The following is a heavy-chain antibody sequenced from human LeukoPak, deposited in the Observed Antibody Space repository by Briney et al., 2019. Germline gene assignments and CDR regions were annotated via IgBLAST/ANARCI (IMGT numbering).Heavy chain of an antibody. V-gene: IGHV4-39*07. CDR1: GGSISSSSYY. D-gene: IGHD4-17*01. CDR2: IYYTGRT. J-gene: IGHJ3*02. CDR3: ARETVTRAGTAFDI. Sequence: SETLSLTCTVSGGSISSSSYYWGWIRQPPGKGLEWIGSIYYTGRTYYKPSLKSRVTISVDTSKNQFSLNLSSVTAADTAVYYCARETVTRAGTAFDIWGQGTMVTVSS.